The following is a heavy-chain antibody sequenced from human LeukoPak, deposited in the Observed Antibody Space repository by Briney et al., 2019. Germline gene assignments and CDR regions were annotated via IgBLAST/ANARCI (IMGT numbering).Heavy chain of an antibody. V-gene: IGHV1-8*01. CDR1: GYTFTSYD. CDR2: MNPNSGNT. Sequence: ASVKVSCKASGYTFTSYDINWVRQATGQGLEWLGWMNPNSGNTGYAQKFQGRVTMTRNTSISTAYMELSSLRSEDTAVYYCARAFYYYYGMDVWGQGTTVTVSS. J-gene: IGHJ6*02. CDR3: ARAFYYYYGMDV.